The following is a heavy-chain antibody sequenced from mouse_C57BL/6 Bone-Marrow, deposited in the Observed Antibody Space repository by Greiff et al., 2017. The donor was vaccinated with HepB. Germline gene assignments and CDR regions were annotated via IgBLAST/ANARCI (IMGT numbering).Heavy chain of an antibody. D-gene: IGHD1-1*01. V-gene: IGHV5-16*01. CDR2: INYDGSST. J-gene: IGHJ1*03. CDR1: GFTFSDYY. Sequence: EVQRVESEGGLVQPGRSMKLSCTASGFTFSDYYMAWVRQVPEKGLEWVANINYDGSSTYYLDSLKSRFIISRDNAKNILYLQMSSLKSEDTATYYCARADYYGSRYWYFDVWGTGTTVTVSS. CDR3: ARADYYGSRYWYFDV.